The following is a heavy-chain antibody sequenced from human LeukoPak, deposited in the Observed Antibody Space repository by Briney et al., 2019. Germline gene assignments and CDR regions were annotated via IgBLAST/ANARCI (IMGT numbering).Heavy chain of an antibody. D-gene: IGHD2-15*01. CDR3: ARRLVDSGASQVSDD. J-gene: IGHJ4*02. V-gene: IGHV4-34*01. CDR2: INDSGSV. CDR1: SVSFSGYY. Sequence: SSETLSLTCAVYSVSFSGYYWSWLRQPPGKGLEWIGEINDSGSVNCNPSLKTRVTLSVDTSKNQFPLRLSSVAAADTAVYYCARRLVDSGASQVSDDWGQGTLVTVSS.